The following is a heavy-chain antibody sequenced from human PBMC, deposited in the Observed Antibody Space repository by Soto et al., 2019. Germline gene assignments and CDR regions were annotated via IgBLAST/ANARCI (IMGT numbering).Heavy chain of an antibody. D-gene: IGHD6-6*01. Sequence: QLQLQESGPRLLKPSETLSLTCTVSGGSIITSAYYWAWFSQAPGEGLEWIATIYHTGRTYYNAPIKSRVTISVDTSRNQFSLMLNSVTAADTAVFYCASLVNEQHEYLDHWGQGILVTVS. CDR1: GGSIITSAYY. CDR2: IYHTGRT. V-gene: IGHV4-39*01. CDR3: ASLVNEQHEYLDH. J-gene: IGHJ4*02.